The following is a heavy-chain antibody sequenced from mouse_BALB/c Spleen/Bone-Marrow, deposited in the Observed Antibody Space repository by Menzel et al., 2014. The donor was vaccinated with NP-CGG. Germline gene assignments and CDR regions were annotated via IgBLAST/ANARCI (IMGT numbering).Heavy chain of an antibody. V-gene: IGHV1-5*01. Sequence: DVKLQESGTVLARPGASVKMSCKASGYTFTSYWMHWVKQRPGQGLEWIGTIYPGNSDTTYNQKFKGKAKLTAVTSTSTGYMELSSLTNEGSAVYYCTTLARNYLDYWGQGTTLTVSS. CDR2: IYPGNSDT. J-gene: IGHJ2*01. CDR3: TTLARNYLDY. CDR1: GYTFTSYW.